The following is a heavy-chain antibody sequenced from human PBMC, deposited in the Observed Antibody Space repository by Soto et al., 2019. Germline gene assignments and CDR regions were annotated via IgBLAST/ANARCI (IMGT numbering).Heavy chain of an antibody. V-gene: IGHV1-69*12. Sequence: QVQLVQSGAEVKKPGSSVKVSCKASGGTFSSYAISWVRQAPGQGLEWMGGIIPIFGTANYAQKFQGRVTITADESTSTAYMGLSSLRSEDRAVYYCARGGNYVIRDGWFDPWGQGTLVTVSS. D-gene: IGHD4-4*01. CDR2: IIPIFGTA. CDR3: ARGGNYVIRDGWFDP. CDR1: GGTFSSYA. J-gene: IGHJ5*02.